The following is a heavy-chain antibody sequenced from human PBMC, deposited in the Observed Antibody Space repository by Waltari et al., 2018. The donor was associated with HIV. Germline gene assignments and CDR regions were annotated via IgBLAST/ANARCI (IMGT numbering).Heavy chain of an antibody. CDR1: GFTVSSNY. V-gene: IGHV3-53*02. J-gene: IGHJ3*02. D-gene: IGHD2-2*01. Sequence: EVQLVETGGGLIQPGGSLRLSCAASGFTVSSNYMSWVRQAQGKGLEWVSVIYSGGRTYYADSVKGRFTISRDNSKNTLYLQMNSLRAEDTAVYYCARDRGYCSSTSCSNDAFDIWGQGTMVTVSS. CDR3: ARDRGYCSSTSCSNDAFDI. CDR2: IYSGGRT.